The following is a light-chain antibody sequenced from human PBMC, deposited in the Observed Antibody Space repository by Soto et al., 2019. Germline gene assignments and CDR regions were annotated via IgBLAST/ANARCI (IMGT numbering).Light chain of an antibody. CDR2: KAS. V-gene: IGKV1-5*03. CDR1: QSISSW. CDR3: QQYNSFSWT. J-gene: IGKJ1*01. Sequence: DIQMTQSPSTLSASVGDRVTITCRASQSISSWLAWYQQKPGKAPKLVIYKASSLESGVPSRFSGSGSGTEFTLTISSLQPNDFATYYCQQYNSFSWTFGQETKVEIK.